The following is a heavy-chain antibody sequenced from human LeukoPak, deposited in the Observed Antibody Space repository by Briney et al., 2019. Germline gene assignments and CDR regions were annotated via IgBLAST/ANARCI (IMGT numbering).Heavy chain of an antibody. D-gene: IGHD5-18*01. CDR3: ARVGVEDSYGYGDYYYYMDV. V-gene: IGHV3-23*01. Sequence: PGGSLRLSCAASGFTFSSYAMSWVRQAPGKGLECISGFSGSGGSTYYADSVKGRFTISRDNSKNTLYLQMNSLRAEDTAVYYCARVGVEDSYGYGDYYYYMDVWGKGTTVTVSS. J-gene: IGHJ6*03. CDR1: GFTFSSYA. CDR2: FSGSGGST.